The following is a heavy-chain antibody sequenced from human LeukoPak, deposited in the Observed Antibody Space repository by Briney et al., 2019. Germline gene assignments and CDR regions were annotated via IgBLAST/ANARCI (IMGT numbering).Heavy chain of an antibody. J-gene: IGHJ6*03. CDR3: TTLEQYYFHSSAYDVYHMDV. V-gene: IGHV3-15*01. CDR2: IKSKSDGGTT. Sequence: RPGESLRLSCAASGLVFTTAWMIWVRQAPGKGLEWVGRIKSKSDGGTTDYAAPVKGRFTISRDDSKNTLYLQMSSLKTEDTAVYYCTTLEQYYFHSSAYDVYHMDVWGKGTTVTVSS. D-gene: IGHD3-22*01. CDR1: GLVFTTAW.